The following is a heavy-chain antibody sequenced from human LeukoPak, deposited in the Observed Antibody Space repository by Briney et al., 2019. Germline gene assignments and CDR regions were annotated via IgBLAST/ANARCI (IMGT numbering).Heavy chain of an antibody. J-gene: IGHJ4*02. CDR3: ARKMYSGSLTGDY. D-gene: IGHD1-26*01. V-gene: IGHV3-21*01. Sequence: GGSLRLSCAASGFTFSDHYMDWVRQAPGKGLEWVSSISSSSSYIYYADSVKGRFTISRDNAKNSLYLQMNSLRAEDTAVYYCARKMYSGSLTGDYWGQGTLVTVSS. CDR1: GFTFSDHY. CDR2: ISSSSSYI.